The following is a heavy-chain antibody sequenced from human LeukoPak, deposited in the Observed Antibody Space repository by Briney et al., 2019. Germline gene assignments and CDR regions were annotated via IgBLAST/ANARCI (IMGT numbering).Heavy chain of an antibody. CDR2: ISYDGSNK. CDR3: AARTHFDY. V-gene: IGHV3-30-3*01. CDR1: GFSFSSYA. J-gene: IGHJ4*02. D-gene: IGHD2-2*01. Sequence: GGSLRLSCAASGFSFSSYAMHWVRQAPGKGLEWVAVISYDGSNKYYADSVKGRFTISRDNSKNTLYLQMNSLRAEDTAVYYCAARTHFDYWGQGTLVTVSS.